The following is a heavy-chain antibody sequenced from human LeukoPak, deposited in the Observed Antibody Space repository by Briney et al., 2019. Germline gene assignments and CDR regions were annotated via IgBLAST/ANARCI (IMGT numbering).Heavy chain of an antibody. Sequence: PGGSLRLSCAASGFTFSSYWMSWVRQALGKGLEWVANIKQDGSEKYYVDSVKGRFTISRDNAKNSLYLQMNSLRAEDTAVYYCARDMVAVAANWFDPWGQGTLVTVSS. CDR2: IKQDGSEK. CDR3: ARDMVAVAANWFDP. J-gene: IGHJ5*02. V-gene: IGHV3-7*01. D-gene: IGHD6-19*01. CDR1: GFTFSSYW.